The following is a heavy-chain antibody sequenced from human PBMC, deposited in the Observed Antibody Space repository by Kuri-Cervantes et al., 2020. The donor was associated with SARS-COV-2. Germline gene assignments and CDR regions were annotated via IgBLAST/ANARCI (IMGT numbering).Heavy chain of an antibody. CDR1: GGSISSYY. D-gene: IGHD2-8*01. CDR3: ARLGKNCTNGICNTYHYYYMDV. V-gene: IGHV4-59*01. J-gene: IGHJ6*03. CDR2: ISYSGNT. Sequence: SETLSLTCTVSGGSISSYYWSWIRQPPGKGLEWIGYISYSGNTNYNPPLKSRVTVSVDTSKNQFFLKLSSVTAADTAVYYCARLGKNCTNGICNTYHYYYMDVWGKGTTVTVSS.